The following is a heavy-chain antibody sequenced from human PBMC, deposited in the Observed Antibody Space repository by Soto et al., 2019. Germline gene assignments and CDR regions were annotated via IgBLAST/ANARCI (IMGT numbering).Heavy chain of an antibody. CDR3: ARISARRNDFDV. J-gene: IGHJ3*01. CDR2: ITPYNGNT. CDR1: NYLFGAFG. Sequence: QVQLVQSGAEVKNPGASVKVSCQASNYLFGAFGISWVRQAPGQGLEWMGWITPYNGNTHNAEKFQDRGTMTADKSTPTAYMEVRRLTSDDTAVYFCARISARRNDFDVWGQGTVVTVSS. V-gene: IGHV1-18*01.